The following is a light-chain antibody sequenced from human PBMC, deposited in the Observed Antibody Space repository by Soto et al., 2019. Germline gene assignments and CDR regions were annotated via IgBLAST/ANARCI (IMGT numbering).Light chain of an antibody. CDR1: SSDIGSYNH. CDR3: IAYTGSSTSYV. Sequence: QSALTQPASVSGSPGQSITISCIGTSSDIGSYNHVAWYQQFPGKSPKLTIYEVSSRPSGVSSRFSGSKSGNTASLTISGLQAEDEADYYCIAYTGSSTSYVFGSGTQLTVL. V-gene: IGLV2-14*01. J-gene: IGLJ1*01. CDR2: EVS.